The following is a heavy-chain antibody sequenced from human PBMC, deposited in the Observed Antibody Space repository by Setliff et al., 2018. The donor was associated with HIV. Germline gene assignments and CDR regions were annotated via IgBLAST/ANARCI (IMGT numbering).Heavy chain of an antibody. D-gene: IGHD3-10*01. Sequence: GASVKVSCKASGYTFTGYYMHWVRQAPGQGLEWMGWINPNSGGTNYAQKFQGRVTMTRDTSISTAYMELSRLRSDDTAVYYCARVLSVTMIRGAHGYWGQGTLVTVSS. CDR1: GYTFTGYY. CDR3: ARVLSVTMIRGAHGY. CDR2: INPNSGGT. J-gene: IGHJ4*02. V-gene: IGHV1-2*02.